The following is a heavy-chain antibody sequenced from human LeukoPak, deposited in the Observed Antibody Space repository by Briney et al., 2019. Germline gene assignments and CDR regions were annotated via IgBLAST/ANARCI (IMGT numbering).Heavy chain of an antibody. V-gene: IGHV7-4-1*02. J-gene: IGHJ4*02. CDR3: ARDWRYSSGWYSFTACFDY. CDR2: IDTNTGNP. Sequence: ASVKVSCKASGYTFTSYAMNWVRLAPGQGLEWMGWIDTNTGNPTYAQGVTGRFVFSLETSVSTAYLQISSLKAEDTAVYYCARDWRYSSGWYSFTACFDYWGQGTLVTVSS. D-gene: IGHD6-19*01. CDR1: GYTFTSYA.